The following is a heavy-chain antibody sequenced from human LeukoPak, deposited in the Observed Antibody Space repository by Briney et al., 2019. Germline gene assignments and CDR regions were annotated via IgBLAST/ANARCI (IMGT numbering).Heavy chain of an antibody. D-gene: IGHD3-10*01. V-gene: IGHV3-30*18. CDR1: GFTFNSYA. Sequence: GTSLRLSWAASGFTFNSYAVHWVRQAPGKGLEWVAVISYDGSDRYYADSVKGRFTISRDNSKNTLYLQMNSLRAEDTAVYYCAKNRGSANYYFFLFDNWGQGTLVTVSS. J-gene: IGHJ4*02. CDR2: ISYDGSDR. CDR3: AKNRGSANYYFFLFDN.